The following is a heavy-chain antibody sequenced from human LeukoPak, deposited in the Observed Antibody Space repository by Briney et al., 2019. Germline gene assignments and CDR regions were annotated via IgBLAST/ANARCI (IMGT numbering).Heavy chain of an antibody. Sequence: WESLTLSCAASGFTFSSYAMTWVRQAPGKGLEWVSGISGNGGTTYYADSVKGRITISRDNSNNTLYLLMNSLRAEATAAYYCAIDRGRYFAGLYDFWGQGTLVTVSS. J-gene: IGHJ4*02. D-gene: IGHD3-9*01. CDR2: ISGNGGTT. V-gene: IGHV3-23*01. CDR1: GFTFSSYA. CDR3: AIDRGRYFAGLYDF.